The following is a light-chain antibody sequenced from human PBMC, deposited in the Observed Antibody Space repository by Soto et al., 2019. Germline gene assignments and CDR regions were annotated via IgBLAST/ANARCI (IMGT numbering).Light chain of an antibody. CDR3: QQYGTSPRT. CDR2: GAS. CDR1: QSVSSGY. J-gene: IGKJ1*01. Sequence: EIVLTQSPGTLSLSPGERATLSCRASQSVSSGYLAWYQHKPGQPPRLLIYGASSRATGIPDRISGSGSGTDFTLTISRLEPEDFAVYYCQQYGTSPRTFGQGTKVEIK. V-gene: IGKV3-20*01.